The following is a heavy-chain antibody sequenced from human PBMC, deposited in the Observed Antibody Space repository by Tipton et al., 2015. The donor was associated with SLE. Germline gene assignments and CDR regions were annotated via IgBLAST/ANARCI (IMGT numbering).Heavy chain of an antibody. J-gene: IGHJ5*02. V-gene: IGHV4-59*01. CDR2: IYYSGST. D-gene: IGHD2-2*01. Sequence: TLSLTCTVSGGSISSYYWSWIRQPPGKGLEWIGYIYYSGSTNYNPSLKSRVTISVDTSKNQFSLKLSSVTAADTAVYFCASSQHCSSTSCYSAVWFDPWGQGTLVTVSS. CDR1: GGSISSYY. CDR3: ASSQHCSSTSCYSAVWFDP.